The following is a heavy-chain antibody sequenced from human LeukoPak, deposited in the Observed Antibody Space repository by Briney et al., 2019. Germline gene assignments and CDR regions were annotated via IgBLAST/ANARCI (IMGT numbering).Heavy chain of an antibody. J-gene: IGHJ6*03. Sequence: SQTLSLTCAISGDSVSSNSAAWHWLRQSPSRGLEWLGRTYYRSKWYNDYAVSVKSRITINPDTSKNQFSLQLNSVTPEDTAVYYCARDLEYSGSYFAGYYYYMDVWGKGTTVTISS. CDR1: GDSVSSNSAA. V-gene: IGHV6-1*01. D-gene: IGHD1-26*01. CDR2: TYYRSKWYN. CDR3: ARDLEYSGSYFAGYYYYMDV.